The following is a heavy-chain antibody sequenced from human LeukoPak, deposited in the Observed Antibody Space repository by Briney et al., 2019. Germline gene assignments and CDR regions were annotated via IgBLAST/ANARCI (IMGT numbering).Heavy chain of an antibody. V-gene: IGHV4-34*01. J-gene: IGHJ4*02. CDR3: ARGGDYVWGSYRNRKTYFDY. CDR1: GGSFSGYY. CDR2: INRSGST. D-gene: IGHD3-16*02. Sequence: PSETLSLTCAVYGGSFSGYYWSWIREPLGKGLEWIGEINRSGSTNYTPSLNSRVTISVDTSKNQFSLKLSSVTAAATAVFYCARGGDYVWGSYRNRKTYFDYWGQGTLVTVSS.